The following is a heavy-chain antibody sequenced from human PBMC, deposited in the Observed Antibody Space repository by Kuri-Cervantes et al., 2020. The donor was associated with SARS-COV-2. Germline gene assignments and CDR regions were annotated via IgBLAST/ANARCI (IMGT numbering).Heavy chain of an antibody. CDR3: TRSDFWSGIYFDY. CDR2: ISSSSSYI. Sequence: GGSLRLSCAASGFTFSSYSMNWVRQAPGKGLEWVSSISSSSSYIYYADSVKGRFTISRDNAKNSLYLQMNSLRAEDTAVYYCTRSDFWSGIYFDYWGQGTRVTVSS. CDR1: GFTFSSYS. J-gene: IGHJ4*02. D-gene: IGHD3-3*01. V-gene: IGHV3-21*01.